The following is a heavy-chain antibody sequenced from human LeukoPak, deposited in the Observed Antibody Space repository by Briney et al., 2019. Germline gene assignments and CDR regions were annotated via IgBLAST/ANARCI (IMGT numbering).Heavy chain of an antibody. CDR3: ARGRSSGSYGSHY. CDR1: GGSFSDYY. D-gene: IGHD1-26*01. CDR2: INHSGST. Sequence: SETLSLTCAVYGGSFSDYYWSWIRQPPEKGLEWIGEINHSGSTNYNPSLKSRVTISVDTSKNQFSLKLTSVTAADTAVYYCARGRSSGSYGSHYWGQGTLVTVSS. J-gene: IGHJ4*02. V-gene: IGHV4-34*01.